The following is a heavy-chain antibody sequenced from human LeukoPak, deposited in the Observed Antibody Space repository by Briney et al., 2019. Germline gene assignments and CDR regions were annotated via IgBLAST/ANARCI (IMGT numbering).Heavy chain of an antibody. D-gene: IGHD3-3*01. J-gene: IGHJ3*02. CDR2: IYYSGGT. CDR3: ARANDFWSGYYSDAFDI. V-gene: IGHV4-59*01. Sequence: PSETLSLTCTVSGGSISSYYWSWIWQPPGKGLEWNGYIYYSGGTNYNPSLKSRVTISVDTSKNRFSLKLSSVTAADTAVYCCARANDFWSGYYSDAFDIWGQGTMVTVSS. CDR1: GGSISSYY.